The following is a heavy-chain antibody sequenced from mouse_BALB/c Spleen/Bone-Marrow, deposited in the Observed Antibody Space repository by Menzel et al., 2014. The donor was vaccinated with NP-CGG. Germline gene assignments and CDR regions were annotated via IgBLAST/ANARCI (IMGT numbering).Heavy chain of an antibody. Sequence: VQLQQSGPSLVKPSQTLSLTCSVTGDSITSGYWNWIRKFPGNKLEYMGYISHSGSTYYNPSLKSRISITRDTSKNQYYLQLNFVTTEDTATYYCARAGYRYDVGYAMDYWGQGTSVTVSS. CDR3: ARAGYRYDVGYAMDY. CDR2: ISHSGST. D-gene: IGHD2-14*01. CDR1: GDSITSGY. J-gene: IGHJ4*01. V-gene: IGHV3-8*02.